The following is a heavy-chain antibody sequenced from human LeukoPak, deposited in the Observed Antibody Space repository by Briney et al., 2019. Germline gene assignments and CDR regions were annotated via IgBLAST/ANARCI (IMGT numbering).Heavy chain of an antibody. CDR3: ARDRTGSVRDGLYY. Sequence: ASVKVSCKTSGYTFTSYGFSWVRQAPGQGLEWVGWVSAYNGNTNYAQKLQGRVTMSTDTSTSTAYMELRSLSSDDTAVYYCARDRTGSVRDGLYYWGQGTLVTVSS. CDR2: VSAYNGNT. CDR1: GYTFTSYG. V-gene: IGHV1-18*01. D-gene: IGHD3-9*01. J-gene: IGHJ4*02.